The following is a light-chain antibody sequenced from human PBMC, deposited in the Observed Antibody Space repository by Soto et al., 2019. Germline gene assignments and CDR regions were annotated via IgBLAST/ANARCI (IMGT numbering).Light chain of an antibody. Sequence: QSALTQPPSVSGSPGQSVTISCTGTSSDVGAYDRVSWYQQPPGTAPRVIIYVVSHRPSGVPDRFSGSKSGNTASLTSSGLLPEDEAEYYCSSVTTWTTLVFGGGTKLTVL. V-gene: IGLV2-18*02. CDR1: SSDVGAYDR. CDR3: SSVTTWTTLV. CDR2: VVS. J-gene: IGLJ2*01.